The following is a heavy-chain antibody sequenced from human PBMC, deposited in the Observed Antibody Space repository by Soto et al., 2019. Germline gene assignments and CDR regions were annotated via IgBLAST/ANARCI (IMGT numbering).Heavy chain of an antibody. J-gene: IGHJ4*02. V-gene: IGHV1-46*01. D-gene: IGHD2-2*01. CDR1: GYTFASYY. CDR2: INPSGGST. CDR3: ARDFVLVPSALYYYDY. Sequence: ASVKVSCKTSGYTFASYYMHWVRQAPGQGLEWMGTINPSGGSTSYAQKFQGRVTITRDTSTNTVYMELSSLRSEDTAMYYCARDFVLVPSALYYYDYWGQGTLVTVSS.